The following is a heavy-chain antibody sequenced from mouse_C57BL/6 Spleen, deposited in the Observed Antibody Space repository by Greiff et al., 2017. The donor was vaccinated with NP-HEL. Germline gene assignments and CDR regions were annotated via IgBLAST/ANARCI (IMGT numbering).Heavy chain of an antibody. CDR2: ISSGSSTI. CDR1: GFTFTDYG. V-gene: IGHV5-17*01. Sequence: EVKVVESGGGLVKPGGSLKLSCAASGFTFTDYGMHWVRQAPGKGLEWVAYISSGSSTIYYADTVKGRFTISRDNAKNTLFLQMTSLRSEDTAMYYCASAMAQATGAMDYWGQGTSVTVSS. CDR3: ASAMAQATGAMDY. D-gene: IGHD3-2*02. J-gene: IGHJ4*01.